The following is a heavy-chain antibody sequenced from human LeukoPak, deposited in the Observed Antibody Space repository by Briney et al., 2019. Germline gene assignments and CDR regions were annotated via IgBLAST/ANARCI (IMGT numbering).Heavy chain of an antibody. CDR3: ARGDGFFDY. CDR2: IFYSGST. V-gene: IGHV4-59*01. D-gene: IGHD5-24*01. CDR1: GGSISHFY. Sequence: SETLSLTCTVSGGSISHFYWSWIRQPPGEGLEWIGYIFYSGSTDYNPSLKSRVTISVDTSKNQFSLNLHSVTAADTAVYYCARGDGFFDYWGQGTLVTVSS. J-gene: IGHJ4*02.